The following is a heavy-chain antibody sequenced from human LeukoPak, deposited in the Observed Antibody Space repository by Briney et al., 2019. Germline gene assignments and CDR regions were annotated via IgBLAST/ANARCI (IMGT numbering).Heavy chain of an antibody. J-gene: IGHJ4*02. CDR2: IGGSGTST. CDR3: AKVEMATIF. Sequence: PGGSLRLSCAASGFTFSSYGVSWVRQAPGKGLEWVSAIGGSGTSTYYGDSVKGRFTVSRDNSKNTLYLQMNSLRVEDTAVYYCAKVEMATIFWGQGALVTVSS. CDR1: GFTFSSYG. D-gene: IGHD5-24*01. V-gene: IGHV3-23*01.